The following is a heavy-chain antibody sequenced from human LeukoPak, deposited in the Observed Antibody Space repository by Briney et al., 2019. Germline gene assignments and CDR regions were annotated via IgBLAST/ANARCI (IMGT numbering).Heavy chain of an antibody. CDR1: GYTFTGYY. V-gene: IGHV1-2*02. CDR3: ARDRGAPDLRGFDY. Sequence: ASVKVSCKASGYTFTGYYMHWVRQAPGQGLEWMGWINPNSGGTNYAQKFQGRVTMTRDTSISTAYMELSRLRSDDTAVYYCARDRGAPDLRGFDYWGQGTLVTVSS. D-gene: IGHD1-14*01. CDR2: INPNSGGT. J-gene: IGHJ4*02.